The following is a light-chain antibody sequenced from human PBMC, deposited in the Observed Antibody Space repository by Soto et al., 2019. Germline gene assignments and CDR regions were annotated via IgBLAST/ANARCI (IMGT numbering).Light chain of an antibody. Sequence: QSALTQPASVSGSPGQSITVSCTGTSSDVGGYNFVSGFQQHPGKAPKLMIYEVTNRPSGVSNRFSGSKSGNTASLTISGLQPEDEADYYCCSYTSSTTFVFGTGTKLTVL. J-gene: IGLJ1*01. CDR2: EVT. V-gene: IGLV2-14*01. CDR3: CSYTSSTTFV. CDR1: SSDVGGYNF.